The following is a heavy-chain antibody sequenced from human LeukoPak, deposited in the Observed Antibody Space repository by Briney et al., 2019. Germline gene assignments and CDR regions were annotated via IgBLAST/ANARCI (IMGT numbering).Heavy chain of an antibody. J-gene: IGHJ4*02. CDR1: GFTFSSYA. Sequence: GGSLRLSCAASGFTFSSYAMSWVRQAPGKGLEWVSAISGSGGSTYYADSVKGRFTISRDNSKNTLYLQMNSLRAEDTAVYYCARYDFWSGYYYFDYWGQGTLVTVSS. CDR2: ISGSGGST. CDR3: ARYDFWSGYYYFDY. D-gene: IGHD3-3*01. V-gene: IGHV3-23*01.